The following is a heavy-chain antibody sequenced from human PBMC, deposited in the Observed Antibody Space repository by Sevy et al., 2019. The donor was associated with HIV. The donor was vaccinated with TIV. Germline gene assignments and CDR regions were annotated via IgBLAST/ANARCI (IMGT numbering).Heavy chain of an antibody. CDR3: ARVGDWGDYFDY. V-gene: IGHV3-53*01. CDR2: IYSGGST. J-gene: IGHJ4*02. D-gene: IGHD2-21*02. Sequence: GGSLRLSCTASGFTFSSYDMNWVRQAPGKGLEWVSVIYSGGSTYYADPVKGRFTISRDNSKNTLYLQMNSLRAEDTAVYYCARVGDWGDYFDYWGQGTLVTVSS. CDR1: GFTFSSYD.